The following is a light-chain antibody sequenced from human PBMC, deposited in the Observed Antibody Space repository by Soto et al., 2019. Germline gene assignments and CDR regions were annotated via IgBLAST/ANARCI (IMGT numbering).Light chain of an antibody. CDR2: GAS. V-gene: IGKV3-20*01. J-gene: IGKJ2*01. CDR1: QSVSSTY. CDR3: QQYGSSSYT. Sequence: EIVLTQSPGTLSLSPGERATLSCRASQSVSSTYLAWYQQNPGQAPRLLIYGASSRATGIPDRFSGSGSGTDFTLAISRLGPEDFAVYFCQQYGSSSYTFGQGTKLEIK.